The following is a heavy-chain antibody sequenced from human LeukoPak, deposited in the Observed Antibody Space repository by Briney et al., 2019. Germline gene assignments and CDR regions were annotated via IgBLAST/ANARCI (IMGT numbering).Heavy chain of an antibody. CDR2: INLGDSET. CDR1: GHSFTNHW. D-gene: IGHD1-26*01. CDR3: ARRPYSGGPNWFDP. V-gene: IGHV5-51*01. Sequence: GESLKISCEASGHSFTNHWLGWVRQMPGKGLEWMGIINLGDSETQYSPSFQGQVTISLDKSINAAYLQWRSLKASDTAMYYCARRPYSGGPNWFDPWGQGTLVTVSS. J-gene: IGHJ5*02.